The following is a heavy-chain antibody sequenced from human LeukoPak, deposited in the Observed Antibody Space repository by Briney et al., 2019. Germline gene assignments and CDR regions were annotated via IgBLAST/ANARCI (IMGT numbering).Heavy chain of an antibody. CDR2: ISGDGSER. J-gene: IGHJ5*01. CDR1: GFRFRSHA. CDR3: GRDPDS. V-gene: IGHV3-7*04. Sequence: GGSLRLSCVASGFRFRSHAMNWVRQAPGKGLEWVAGISGDGSERDYVDSVRGRFTISRDNAKNSLYLQMNSLTAEDTAVYYCGRDPDSWGQGTVVTVSS.